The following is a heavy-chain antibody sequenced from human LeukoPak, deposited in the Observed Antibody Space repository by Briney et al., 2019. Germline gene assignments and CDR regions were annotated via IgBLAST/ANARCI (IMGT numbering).Heavy chain of an antibody. Sequence: GGSLTLSCAASGFTFSSYGMHWVRQAPGKGLEWVAFIRYDGSNKYYADSVKGRFTISRDNAKNSLYLQMNSLRAEDTAVYYCASLNYYDSSGNFDYWGQGTLVTVSS. V-gene: IGHV3-30*02. CDR2: IRYDGSNK. CDR1: GFTFSSYG. J-gene: IGHJ4*02. CDR3: ASLNYYDSSGNFDY. D-gene: IGHD3-22*01.